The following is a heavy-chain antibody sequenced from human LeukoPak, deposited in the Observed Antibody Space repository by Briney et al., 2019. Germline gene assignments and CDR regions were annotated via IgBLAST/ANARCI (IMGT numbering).Heavy chain of an antibody. J-gene: IGHJ4*02. CDR3: ARARGYSGYDYGY. Sequence: GGSLRLSCAASGFTFSSYSMNWVRQAPGKGLEWVSYISSSSSTIYYADSVKGRFTISRDNAKNSLYLQMSSLRAEDTAVYYCARARGYSGYDYGYWGQGTLVTVSS. CDR1: GFTFSSYS. D-gene: IGHD5-12*01. CDR2: ISSSSSTI. V-gene: IGHV3-48*04.